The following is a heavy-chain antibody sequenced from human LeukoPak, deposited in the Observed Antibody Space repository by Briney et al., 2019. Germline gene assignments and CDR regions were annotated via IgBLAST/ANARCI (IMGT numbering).Heavy chain of an antibody. Sequence: GGSLRLSCAASGFTFSSYAMHWVRQAPGKGLEWVAVISYDGSNKYYADSVKGRFTISRDNSKNTLYLQMNSLRAEDTAVYYCARDKQLRLGELSFFFDYWGQGTLVTVSS. J-gene: IGHJ4*02. V-gene: IGHV3-30*04. CDR2: ISYDGSNK. CDR1: GFTFSSYA. D-gene: IGHD3-16*02. CDR3: ARDKQLRLGELSFFFDY.